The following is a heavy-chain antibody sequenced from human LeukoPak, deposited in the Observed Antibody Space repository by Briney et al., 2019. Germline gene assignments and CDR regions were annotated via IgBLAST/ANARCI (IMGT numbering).Heavy chain of an antibody. D-gene: IGHD6-13*01. CDR3: ARRTIAALN. J-gene: IGHJ4*02. Sequence: SETLSLTCAVYGGSFSGYYWSWIRQPPVKGLEWIGEINHSGSANYNPSLKSRVTISVDTSKNQFSLKLSSVTAADTAVYYCARRTIAALNWGQGTLVTVSS. V-gene: IGHV4-34*01. CDR1: GGSFSGYY. CDR2: INHSGSA.